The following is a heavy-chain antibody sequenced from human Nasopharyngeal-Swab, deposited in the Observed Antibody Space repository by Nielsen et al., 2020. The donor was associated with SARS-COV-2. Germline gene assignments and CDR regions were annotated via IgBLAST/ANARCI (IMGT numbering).Heavy chain of an antibody. V-gene: IGHV5-51*01. J-gene: IGHJ4*02. Sequence: GEFLKISCKGSGYRFTSYWIGWVRQMPGKGLGWVGIIYPGDSDTRYRPSFQGQVTISADKSISTAYLQWSGQKASDTARYYCARHGGGGGYSYGWIDYWGQGTLVTVSS. CDR3: ARHGGGGGYSYGWIDY. CDR1: GYRFTSYW. CDR2: IYPGDSDT. D-gene: IGHD5-18*01.